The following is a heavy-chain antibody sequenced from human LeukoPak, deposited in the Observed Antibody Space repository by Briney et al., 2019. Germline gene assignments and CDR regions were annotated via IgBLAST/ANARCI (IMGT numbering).Heavy chain of an antibody. D-gene: IGHD4-17*01. J-gene: IGHJ4*02. V-gene: IGHV3-11*04. CDR1: GFTFSDYY. Sequence: GGXXRLSCAASGFTFSDYYMSWIRQAPGKGLEWVSYISSSGSTIYYADSVKGRFTISRDNAKNSLYLQMNSLRAEDTAVYYCARDSDPTVTTSGYWGQGTLVTVSS. CDR3: ARDSDPTVTTSGY. CDR2: ISSSGSTI.